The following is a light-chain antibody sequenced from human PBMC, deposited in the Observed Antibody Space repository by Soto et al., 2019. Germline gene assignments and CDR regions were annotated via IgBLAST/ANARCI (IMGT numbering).Light chain of an antibody. V-gene: IGKV3-11*01. CDR1: QSVSSY. J-gene: IGKJ3*01. Sequence: EIVLTQSPATLSLSPGERATLSCRASQSVSSYLAWYQQKPGQAPRLLIYDASNRATGIPARFSGSGSVTDFTRTISSLEPEDFAVYYCQQRSNWHPSFGPGTKVDIK. CDR2: DAS. CDR3: QQRSNWHPS.